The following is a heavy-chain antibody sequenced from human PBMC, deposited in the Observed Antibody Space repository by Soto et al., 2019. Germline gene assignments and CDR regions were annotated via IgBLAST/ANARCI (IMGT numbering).Heavy chain of an antibody. CDR1: GYTLTTYA. V-gene: IGHV1-3*01. CDR2: INAGNVGT. Sequence: ASVKVSCKSSGYTLTTYAIHGVRQAPGQRLEWMGWINAGNVGTKYSQKFQDRVTITSDTSATTAYMELSSLRSEDTAVYYCARGLTMIVVVSHGSARIWGQGTLVTVSS. CDR3: ARGLTMIVVVSHGSARI. J-gene: IGHJ4*02. D-gene: IGHD3-22*01.